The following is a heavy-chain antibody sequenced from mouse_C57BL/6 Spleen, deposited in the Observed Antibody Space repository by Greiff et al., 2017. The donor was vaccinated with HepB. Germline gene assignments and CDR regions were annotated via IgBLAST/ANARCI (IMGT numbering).Heavy chain of an antibody. D-gene: IGHD4-1*02. V-gene: IGHV1-26*01. Sequence: VQLKQSGPELVKPGASVKISCKASGYTFTDYYMNWVKQSHGKSLEWIGDINPNNGGTSYNQKFKGKATLTVDKSSSTAYMELRSLTSEDSAVYYCARLSTGFAYWGQGTLVTVSA. J-gene: IGHJ3*01. CDR3: ARLSTGFAY. CDR1: GYTFTDYY. CDR2: INPNNGGT.